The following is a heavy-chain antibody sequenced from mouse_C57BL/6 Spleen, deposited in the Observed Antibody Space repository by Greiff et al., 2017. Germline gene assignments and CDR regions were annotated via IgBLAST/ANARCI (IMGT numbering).Heavy chain of an antibody. CDR2: INPSNGGS. D-gene: IGHD2-5*01. V-gene: IGHV1-53*01. J-gene: IGHJ4*01. CDR3: ARSSNYHYAMDY. CDR1: GYTFTSYW. Sequence: QVQLQQPGTELVKPGASVKLSCKASGYTFTSYWMHWVKQRPGQGLEWIGNINPSNGGSNYNEKFKSKATLTVDKSSSTAYMQLSSLTSEDSAVYYCARSSNYHYAMDYWGQGTSVTVSS.